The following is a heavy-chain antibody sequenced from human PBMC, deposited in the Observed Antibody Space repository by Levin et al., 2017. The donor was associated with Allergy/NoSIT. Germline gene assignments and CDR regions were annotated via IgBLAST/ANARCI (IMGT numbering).Heavy chain of an antibody. D-gene: IGHD3-10*01. CDR2: IYYSGST. CDR3: ARFRPGTGFDS. Sequence: PGGSLRLSCSVSGGSISSSSYYWGWMRQPPGKGLEWIASIYYSGSTYYNESLKSRVTISADTSKNQFSLKLSCVTAADTAVSYCARFRPGTGFDSLGQGTLLTVST. CDR1: GGSISSSSYY. J-gene: IGHJ5*01. V-gene: IGHV4-39*01.